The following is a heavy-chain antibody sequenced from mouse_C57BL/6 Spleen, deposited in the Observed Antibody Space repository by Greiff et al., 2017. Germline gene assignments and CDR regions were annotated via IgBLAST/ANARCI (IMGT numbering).Heavy chain of an antibody. D-gene: IGHD1-1*01. CDR1: GYTFTSYW. V-gene: IGHV1-50*01. CDR3: ARRGYYGSHWYFDV. J-gene: IGHJ1*03. CDR2: IDPSDSST. Sequence: QVQLQQPGAELVKPGASVKLSCKASGYTFTSYWMQWVKQRPGQGLEWIGEIDPSDSSTNYNQKFKGKATLTVDTSSSTAYMQLSSLTSEDSAVYYCARRGYYGSHWYFDVWGTGTTVTVSS.